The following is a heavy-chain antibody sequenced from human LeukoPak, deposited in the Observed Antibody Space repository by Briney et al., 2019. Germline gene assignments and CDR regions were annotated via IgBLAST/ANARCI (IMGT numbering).Heavy chain of an antibody. V-gene: IGHV1-2*02. J-gene: IGHJ4*02. CDR1: GYTFTGYY. CDR2: INPNSGGT. CDR3: ERWGGVVVVAAKYDFDY. D-gene: IGHD2-15*01. Sequence: ASVRVSYKSSGYTFTGYYMHWVRQAPRQGLEWLGWINPNSGGTNYAQKSQGRVTMTRVTSISTAYMELRRLRSDETAVYYCERWGGVVVVAAKYDFDYWGQGTLVTVSS.